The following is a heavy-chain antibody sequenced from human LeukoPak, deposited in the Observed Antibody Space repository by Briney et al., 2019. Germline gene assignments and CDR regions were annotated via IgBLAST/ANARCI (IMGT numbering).Heavy chain of an antibody. CDR1: GFTFSSYS. CDR2: ISSSSSYI. CDR3: ATEGPLPGGHDY. D-gene: IGHD2-15*01. V-gene: IGHV3-21*01. Sequence: GGSLRLSCAASGFTFSSYSMNWVRQAPGKGLEWVSSISSSSSYIYYADSVKGRFTISRDNAKNSLYLQMNSLRGEDTAVYFCATEGPLPGGHDYWGQGTLVTVSS. J-gene: IGHJ4*02.